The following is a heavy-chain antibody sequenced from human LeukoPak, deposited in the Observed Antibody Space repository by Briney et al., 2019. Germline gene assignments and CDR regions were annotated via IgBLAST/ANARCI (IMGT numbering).Heavy chain of an antibody. CDR2: LKQDGSEI. D-gene: IGHD3-22*01. Sequence: GGPLRLSCAASGFTFSDYWMSWVRQAPGKGLEWVAHLKQDGSEIHYVDSLRGRFTISRDNAKTSLDLQMNSLRAEDTAVYFCARDLYYFDSSGYYASDLWGQGTLVTVSS. J-gene: IGHJ5*02. V-gene: IGHV3-7*01. CDR1: GFTFSDYW. CDR3: ARDLYYFDSSGYYASDL.